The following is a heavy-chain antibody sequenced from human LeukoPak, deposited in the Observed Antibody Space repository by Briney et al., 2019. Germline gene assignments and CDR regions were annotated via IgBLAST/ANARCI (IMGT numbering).Heavy chain of an antibody. CDR2: ISGSGGST. CDR1: GFTFSSYV. J-gene: IGHJ4*02. CDR3: AKLYGDSTYYFDY. Sequence: GGSLRLSCAASGFTFSSYVMSWVRQAPGKGLEWVSAISGSGGSTYYADSVKGRFTISRDNSKNTLYLQMNSLRAEDTAVYYCAKLYGDSTYYFDYWGQGTLVTVSS. D-gene: IGHD4-17*01. V-gene: IGHV3-23*01.